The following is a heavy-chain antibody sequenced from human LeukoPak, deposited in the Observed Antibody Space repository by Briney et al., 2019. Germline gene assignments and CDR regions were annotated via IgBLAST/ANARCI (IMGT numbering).Heavy chain of an antibody. CDR3: ARVSYYDSSGNRGAFDY. J-gene: IGHJ4*02. D-gene: IGHD3-22*01. CDR2: INHSGST. Sequence: SETLSLTCAVYGGSFSGYYWSWIRQPPGNGLDWIGEINHSGSTNYNPSLKSRVTISVDKSKNQFSLKLSSVTAADTAVYYCARVSYYDSSGNRGAFDYWGQGTLVTVSS. V-gene: IGHV4-34*01. CDR1: GGSFSGYY.